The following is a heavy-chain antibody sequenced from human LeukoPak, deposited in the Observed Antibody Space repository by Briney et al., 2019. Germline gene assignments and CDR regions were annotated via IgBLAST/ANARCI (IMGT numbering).Heavy chain of an antibody. D-gene: IGHD6-19*01. CDR2: ISYDGSDK. CDR3: AKDRWLAYGMDV. J-gene: IGHJ6*02. CDR1: GFTFSNYG. V-gene: IGHV3-30*18. Sequence: GGSLRLSCAASGFTFSNYGMHWVRQAPGKGLEWVAVISYDGSDKYYADSVKGRFTISRDNSKNTLYLQMNSLRAEDTAVYYCAKDRWLAYGMDVWGQGTTVTVSS.